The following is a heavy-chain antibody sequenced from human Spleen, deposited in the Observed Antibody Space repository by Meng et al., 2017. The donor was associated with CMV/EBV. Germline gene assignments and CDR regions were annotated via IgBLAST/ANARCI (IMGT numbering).Heavy chain of an antibody. CDR2: MYSDGST. D-gene: IGHD2-21*01. CDR1: GFSVSSDY. Sequence: SLRLSCAASGFSVSSDYMSWVRQAPGKGPEWVSVMYSDGSTYYVDSVKGRFTTSRDNSKNTLYLQMNSLRVEDTAVYYCARHMNPEYWGQGTLVTVSS. J-gene: IGHJ4*02. V-gene: IGHV3-66*02. CDR3: ARHMNPEY.